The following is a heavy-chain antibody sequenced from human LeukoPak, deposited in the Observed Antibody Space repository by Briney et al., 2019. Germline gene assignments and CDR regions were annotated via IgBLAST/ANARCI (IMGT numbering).Heavy chain of an antibody. Sequence: GGSLRLSCAASGFTFSSYGMHWVRQAPGKGLEWVAVISYHGSNKYYADSVKGRFTISRDNSKNTLYLQMNSLRAEDTAVYYCAKAYYYDSSGYYPLDYWGQGTLVTVSS. CDR3: AKAYYYDSSGYYPLDY. V-gene: IGHV3-30*18. J-gene: IGHJ4*02. CDR2: ISYHGSNK. D-gene: IGHD3-22*01. CDR1: GFTFSSYG.